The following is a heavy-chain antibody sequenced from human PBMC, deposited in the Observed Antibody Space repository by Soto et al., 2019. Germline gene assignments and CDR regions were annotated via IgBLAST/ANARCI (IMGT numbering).Heavy chain of an antibody. CDR1: GGSISSYY. D-gene: IGHD6-6*01. CDR2: IYYSGST. CDR3: ARDLGSSRYYYYGMDV. Sequence: TSETLSLTCTVSGGSISSYYWSWIRQPPGKGLEWIGYIYYSGSTNYNPSLKSRVTISVDTSKNQFSLKLSSVTAADTAVYYCARDLGSSRYYYYGMDVWGQGTTVTVSS. J-gene: IGHJ6*02. V-gene: IGHV4-59*01.